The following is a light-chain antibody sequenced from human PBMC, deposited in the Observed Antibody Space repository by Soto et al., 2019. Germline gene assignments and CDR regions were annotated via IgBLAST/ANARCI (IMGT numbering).Light chain of an antibody. CDR3: SSFTSSITLV. CDR1: SSDVGGYDY. J-gene: IGLJ2*01. Sequence: QSALTQPASVSGSPGQSITISCTGTSSDVGGYDYVSWYQQHPGKAPKLMIYDVSNRPSGVSNRVSGSKSGNTASLTISGLQAEDEADYYSSSFTSSITLVFRGGTKLTVL. V-gene: IGLV2-14*03. CDR2: DVS.